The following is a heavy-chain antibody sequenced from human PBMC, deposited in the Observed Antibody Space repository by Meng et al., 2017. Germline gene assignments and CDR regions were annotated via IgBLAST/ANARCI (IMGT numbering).Heavy chain of an antibody. V-gene: IGHV4-4*02. CDR1: GGSISSSNW. J-gene: IGHJ4*02. D-gene: IGHD1-26*01. CDR2: IYHSGST. Sequence: ARWQGVGPGLVKHSGPLSLTSAVPGGSISSSNWWSWVRQPPGKGLEWIGEIYHSGSTNYNPSLKSRVTISVDKSKNQFSLKLSSVTAADTAVYYCARDVVGAIIIARGDYWGQGTLVTVSS. CDR3: ARDVVGAIIIARGDY.